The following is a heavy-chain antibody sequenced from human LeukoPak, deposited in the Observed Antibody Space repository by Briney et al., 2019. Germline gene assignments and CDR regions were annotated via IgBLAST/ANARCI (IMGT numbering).Heavy chain of an antibody. V-gene: IGHV1-2*02. J-gene: IGHJ4*02. D-gene: IGHD2-15*01. Sequence: ASVTVSCKGSGYTFIGYNMHWVRQAPGQGLEWMGWINPNSGGTNYAQKFQGRGTMTRDTSISTAYMELSSLRSDDTAVYYCARLGFCSGGSCYSLGYWGQGTMVTVSS. CDR2: INPNSGGT. CDR1: GYTFIGYN. CDR3: ARLGFCSGGSCYSLGY.